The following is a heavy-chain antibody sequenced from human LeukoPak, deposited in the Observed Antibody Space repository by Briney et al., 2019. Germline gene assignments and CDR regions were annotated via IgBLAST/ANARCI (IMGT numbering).Heavy chain of an antibody. J-gene: IGHJ3*02. D-gene: IGHD4-17*01. CDR1: GGSISSYY. Sequence: SETLSLTCTVSGGSISSYYWSWIRQPPGKGLEWIGYIYYSGSTNYNPSLKSRVTISVDTSKNQFSLKLSSVTAADTAVYYCARAYYDDYAPHAFDIWGQGTMVTVSS. V-gene: IGHV4-59*01. CDR2: IYYSGST. CDR3: ARAYYDDYAPHAFDI.